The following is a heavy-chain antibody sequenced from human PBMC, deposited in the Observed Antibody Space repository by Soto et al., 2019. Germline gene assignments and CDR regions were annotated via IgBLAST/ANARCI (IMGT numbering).Heavy chain of an antibody. CDR1: GGTFSSYA. Sequence: QVQLVQSGAEVKQPGSSVKVSCKASGGTFSSYAISWVRQAPGQGLEWMGGIIPIFGTANYAQKFQGRVTITADESTSTAYMELSSLRSEDTAVYYCARDLITMVRGVRGYYGMDVWGQGTTVTVSS. D-gene: IGHD3-10*01. V-gene: IGHV1-69*01. J-gene: IGHJ6*02. CDR3: ARDLITMVRGVRGYYGMDV. CDR2: IIPIFGTA.